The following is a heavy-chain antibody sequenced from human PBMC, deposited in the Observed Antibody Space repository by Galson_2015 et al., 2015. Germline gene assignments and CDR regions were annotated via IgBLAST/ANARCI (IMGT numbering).Heavy chain of an antibody. Sequence: SLRLSCAPSGFAFSTFWMTWVRQAPGKGLEWVANIKEDGGRRHYLDSVKGRFTISRDNARKSVYLQMNSLRAEDTAVYYCARNKPRLSAAGTLTSWGQGTLVTVSS. D-gene: IGHD6-13*01. CDR1: GFAFSTFW. J-gene: IGHJ5*02. CDR3: ARNKPRLSAAGTLTS. CDR2: IKEDGGRR. V-gene: IGHV3-7*01.